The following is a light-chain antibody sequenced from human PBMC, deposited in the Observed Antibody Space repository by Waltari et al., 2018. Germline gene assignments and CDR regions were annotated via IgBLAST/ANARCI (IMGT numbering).Light chain of an antibody. CDR1: QSISSY. V-gene: IGKV1-39*01. CDR3: QQSYSTPRT. J-gene: IGKJ2*01. CDR2: AAS. Sequence: DTQMTQSPSSLSASVGDRVTVTCRASQSISSYLNWYQQKPGKAPKLLIYAASSLQSGVPSRFSGSGSGTDFTLTISSLQPEDCATYYCQQSYSTPRTFGQGTKLEIK.